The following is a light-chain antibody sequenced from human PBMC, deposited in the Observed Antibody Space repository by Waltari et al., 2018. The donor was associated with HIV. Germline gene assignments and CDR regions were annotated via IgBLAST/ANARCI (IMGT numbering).Light chain of an antibody. J-gene: IGLJ1*01. CDR3: CSLAGSYIV. CDR1: SSDVGAYNR. V-gene: IGLV2-11*01. Sequence: QSALTQPRSVSGSPGPSVTISCTGTSSDVGAYNRVSWYQQHPGKAPKVVIYDVRERPAGVPYRCSGSKSANTASLTISGLQADDEADYHCCSLAGSYIVFGTGTKVTVL. CDR2: DVR.